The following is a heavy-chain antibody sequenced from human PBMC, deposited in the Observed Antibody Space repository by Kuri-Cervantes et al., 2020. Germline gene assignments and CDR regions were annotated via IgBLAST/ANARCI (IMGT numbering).Heavy chain of an antibody. CDR2: IKPDGSEK. CDR3: ALGGEVGWFDP. V-gene: IGHV3-7*01. Sequence: GGSLRLSCGASGLTLSRYWMSWVRQAPGKGLEWVANIKPDGSEKYYVDSSKGRFSISRDNTKNSLYLEMNSLRSEDTAVYYCALGGEVGWFDPWGQGTLVTVSS. CDR1: GLTLSRYW. J-gene: IGHJ5*02. D-gene: IGHD3-16*01.